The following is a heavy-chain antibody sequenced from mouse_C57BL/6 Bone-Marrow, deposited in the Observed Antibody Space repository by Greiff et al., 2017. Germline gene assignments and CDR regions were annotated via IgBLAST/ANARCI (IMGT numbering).Heavy chain of an antibody. D-gene: IGHD1-1*01. CDR1: GYTFTTYP. CDR3: ARPYYYGSRDWYFDV. V-gene: IGHV1-47*01. CDR2: FHPYNDDT. Sequence: QVQLQQSGAELVKPGASVKMSCKASGYTFTTYPIEWMKQNHGKSLEWIGNFHPYNDDTKYNEKFKGKATLTVEKSSSTVYLELSRLTSDDSAVYYCARPYYYGSRDWYFDVWGTGTTVTVSS. J-gene: IGHJ1*03.